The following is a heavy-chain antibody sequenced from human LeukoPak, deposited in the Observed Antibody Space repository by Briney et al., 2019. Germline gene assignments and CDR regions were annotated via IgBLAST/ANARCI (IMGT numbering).Heavy chain of an antibody. D-gene: IGHD3-10*01. J-gene: IGHJ6*04. Sequence: GGSLRLSCTASGFTFSSYSMNWVRQAPGKGLEWVSSITSSSAYIYFADPVKGRFTISRDNAKNSLYLQMNSLRAEDTAVYFCARDLLSKSRIHEGSLDVWGKGTTVTISS. CDR1: GFTFSSYS. CDR3: ARDLLSKSRIHEGSLDV. CDR2: ITSSSAYI. V-gene: IGHV3-21*01.